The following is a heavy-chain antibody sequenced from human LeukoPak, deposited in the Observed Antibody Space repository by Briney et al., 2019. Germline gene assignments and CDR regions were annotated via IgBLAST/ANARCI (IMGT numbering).Heavy chain of an antibody. V-gene: IGHV3-23*01. CDR3: AKRNKGRNWNDVLNWFDP. CDR2: ISGSGGST. CDR1: GFTFSSYA. D-gene: IGHD1-1*01. Sequence: GGSLRPSCAASGFTFSSYAMSWVRQAPGKGLEWVSAISGSGGSTYYADSVKGRFTISRDNSKNTLYLQMNSLRAEDTAVYYCAKRNKGRNWNDVLNWFDPWGQGTLVTVSS. J-gene: IGHJ5*02.